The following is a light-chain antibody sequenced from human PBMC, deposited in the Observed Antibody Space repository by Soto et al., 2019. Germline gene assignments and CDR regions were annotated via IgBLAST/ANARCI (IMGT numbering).Light chain of an antibody. J-gene: IGKJ5*01. CDR1: QSVGSSY. Sequence: IVLTQCPGTLSLSPGERATLSCRASQSVGSSYLAWYLQKPGQAPRLLIYDASNRATGIPARFSGSGSGTDFTLTISSLEPEDFAVYYCQQRSNWPPITFGQGTRLEIK. CDR2: DAS. CDR3: QQRSNWPPIT. V-gene: IGKV3-11*01.